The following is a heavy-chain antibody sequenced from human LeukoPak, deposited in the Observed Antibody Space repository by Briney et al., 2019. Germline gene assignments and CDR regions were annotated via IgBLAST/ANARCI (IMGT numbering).Heavy chain of an antibody. J-gene: IGHJ5*02. CDR3: ARGGYYDFWSGYYPLWFDP. CDR1: GYTFTSYD. CDR2: MNPNSGNT. V-gene: IGHV1-8*03. D-gene: IGHD3-3*01. Sequence: GASVKVSCKASGYTFTSYDINWVRQATGQGLEWMGWMNPNSGNTGYAQKFQGRVTITRNTSISTAYMELSSLRSEDTAVYYCARGGYYDFWSGYYPLWFDPWGQGTLVTVSS.